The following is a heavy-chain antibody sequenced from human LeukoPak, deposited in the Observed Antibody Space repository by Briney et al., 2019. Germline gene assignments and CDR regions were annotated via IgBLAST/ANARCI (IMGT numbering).Heavy chain of an antibody. J-gene: IGHJ4*02. V-gene: IGHV4-61*05. CDR1: GGSISSSRYY. CDR2: IDYSGTT. D-gene: IGHD1-26*01. Sequence: SETLSLTCTVSGGSISSSRYYWGWIRQPPGKGLEWIGYIDYSGTTNYNPSLKSRVTVSVDTSKNQFSLKVRSVTSADTAVYHCARTRGTYYLFDYWGQGTLVTVSS. CDR3: ARTRGTYYLFDY.